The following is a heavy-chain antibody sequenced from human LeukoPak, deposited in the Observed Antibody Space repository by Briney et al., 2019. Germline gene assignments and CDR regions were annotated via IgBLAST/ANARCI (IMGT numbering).Heavy chain of an antibody. Sequence: PGGSLRLSCAASGFTFSSYEMNWVRQAPGKGLEWVSYISSSGSTIYHADSVKGRFTISRDNAKNSLYLQMNSLRAEDTAVYYCARGVVAATLDYWGQGTLVTVSS. J-gene: IGHJ4*02. D-gene: IGHD2-15*01. CDR2: ISSSGSTI. V-gene: IGHV3-48*03. CDR3: ARGVVAATLDY. CDR1: GFTFSSYE.